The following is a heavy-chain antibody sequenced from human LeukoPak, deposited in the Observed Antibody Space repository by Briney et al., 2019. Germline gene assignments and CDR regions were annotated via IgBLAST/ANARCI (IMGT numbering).Heavy chain of an antibody. CDR2: INPIVGST. CDR3: ARDGPRYCSGGSCYANAFDI. D-gene: IGHD2-15*01. J-gene: IGHJ3*02. V-gene: IGHV1-46*01. CDR1: GYTFTSYY. Sequence: GASVKVSCKASGYTFTSYYMHWVRQAPGQGLEWMGIINPIVGSTSYAQKFQGRVTMTTDMSTSTVYMELSSLRSEDTAVYYCARDGPRYCSGGSCYANAFDIWGQGTMVTVSS.